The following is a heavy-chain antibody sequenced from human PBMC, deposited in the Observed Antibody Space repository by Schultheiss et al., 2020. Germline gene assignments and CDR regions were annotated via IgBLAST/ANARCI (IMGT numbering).Heavy chain of an antibody. J-gene: IGHJ6*02. CDR1: GFTVSSNY. CDR2: IYSCGST. V-gene: IGHV3-66*02. D-gene: IGHD5-18*01. Sequence: GGSLRLSCAASGFTVSSNYMSWVRQAPGKGLEWVSVIYSCGSTYYADSVKGRFTISRDNSKNTLYLQMNSLRAEDTAVYYCASVDTAKDGSYGMDVWGQGTTVTVSS. CDR3: ASVDTAKDGSYGMDV.